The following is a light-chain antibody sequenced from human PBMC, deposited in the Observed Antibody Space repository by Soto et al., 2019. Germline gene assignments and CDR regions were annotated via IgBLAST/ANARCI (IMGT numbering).Light chain of an antibody. J-gene: IGKJ4*01. Sequence: EIVLTQSPGTLSLSPGERATLSCRASQSVTSYLAWYQQKPGPAPRLLIYGASSRATGIPDRFSGSGSGTDFTLTISRLEPEDFAVYYGQQYRSSPPLTFGGGTKVEIQ. CDR1: QSVTSY. CDR2: GAS. CDR3: QQYRSSPPLT. V-gene: IGKV3-20*01.